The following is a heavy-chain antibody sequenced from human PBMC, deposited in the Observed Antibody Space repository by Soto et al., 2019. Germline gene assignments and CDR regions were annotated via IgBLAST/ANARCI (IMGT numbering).Heavy chain of an antibody. D-gene: IGHD6-13*01. V-gene: IGHV4-31*03. CDR1: GGSISSGGYY. Sequence: QVQLQESGPGLVKPSQTLSLTCTVSGGSISSGGYYWSWIRQHPGKGLEWIGYIYYSGSTYYNPSLKSRVTISVDTSKNPFSLKLSSVTAADTAVYYCARENSSSWYYFDYWGQGTLVTVSS. J-gene: IGHJ4*02. CDR2: IYYSGST. CDR3: ARENSSSWYYFDY.